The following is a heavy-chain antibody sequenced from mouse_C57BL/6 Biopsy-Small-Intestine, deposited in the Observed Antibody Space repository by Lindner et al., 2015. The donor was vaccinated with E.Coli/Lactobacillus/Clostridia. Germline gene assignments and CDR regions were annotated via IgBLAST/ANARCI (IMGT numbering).Heavy chain of an antibody. J-gene: IGHJ2*01. V-gene: IGHV1-80*01. CDR3: ARGERGDFDY. CDR2: IYPGDGDT. Sequence: VQLQESGAELVKTGASVKISCKASGYAFSSYWMNWVKQRPGKGLEWIGQIYPGDGDTNFNGNFKGKATLTADKSSSTAYMQLSSLTSEDSAVYFCARGERGDFDYWGQGTTLTVSS. CDR1: GYAFSSYW.